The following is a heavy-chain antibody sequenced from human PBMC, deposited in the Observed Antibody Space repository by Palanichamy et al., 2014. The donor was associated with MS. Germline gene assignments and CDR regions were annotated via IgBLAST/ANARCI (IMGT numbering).Heavy chain of an antibody. Sequence: VQLQHGAAGLLKPSETLSLTCAVYGGSFSGYYWSWIRQPPRKGLEWIGEINHSGSTNYNPSLKSRVAISVDTSKNQFSLKLSSVTAADTAVYYCARGEEWYSSSSNAYFDYWGQGTLVTVSS. D-gene: IGHD6-6*01. CDR2: INHSGST. CDR3: ARGEEWYSSSSNAYFDY. CDR1: GGSFSGYY. J-gene: IGHJ4*02. V-gene: IGHV4-34*01.